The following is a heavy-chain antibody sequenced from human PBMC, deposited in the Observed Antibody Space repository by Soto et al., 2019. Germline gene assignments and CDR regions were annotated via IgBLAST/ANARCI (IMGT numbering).Heavy chain of an antibody. V-gene: IGHV3-13*04. CDR2: IGTAGDT. D-gene: IGHD7-27*01. J-gene: IGHJ2*01. CDR3: ARGELGIVRSYWYFDL. Sequence: EVQLVESGGGLVQPGGSLRLFCAASGFTFSSYDMHWVRQATGKGLEWVSAIGTAGDTYYPGSVKGRFTISREDAKNSLYLQMNILRAGDTAVYYCARGELGIVRSYWYFDLWGRGTLVTVSS. CDR1: GFTFSSYD.